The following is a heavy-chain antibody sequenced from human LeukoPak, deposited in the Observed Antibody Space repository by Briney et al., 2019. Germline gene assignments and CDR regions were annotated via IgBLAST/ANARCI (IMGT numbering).Heavy chain of an antibody. V-gene: IGHV3-20*04. CDR1: GFTFDDYG. Sequence: GGSLRLSCAASGFTFDDYGMSWVRQAPGKRLEWVSGINWNGGSTGYADSVKGRFTISRDNAKNSLYLQMNSLRAEDTALYYCAVTTVTTIFVPSDYWGQGTLVTVSS. J-gene: IGHJ4*02. CDR2: INWNGGST. D-gene: IGHD4-17*01. CDR3: AVTTVTTIFVPSDY.